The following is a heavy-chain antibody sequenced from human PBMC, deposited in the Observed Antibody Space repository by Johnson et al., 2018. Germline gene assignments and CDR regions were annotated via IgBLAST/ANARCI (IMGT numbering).Heavy chain of an antibody. Sequence: VQLQESGGGLVQPGGSLRLSCGASGFTVSSNFMSWVRQAPGKGLEWVSVIYIDGSTYYAYSVKGRFTISRDTSKNTLYLQMKSLRPEDTAVYYCARRSPLTISWGDAFDIWGQGTMVTVSS. D-gene: IGHD1-14*01. CDR1: GFTVSSNF. V-gene: IGHV3-66*02. CDR3: ARRSPLTISWGDAFDI. CDR2: IYIDGST. J-gene: IGHJ3*02.